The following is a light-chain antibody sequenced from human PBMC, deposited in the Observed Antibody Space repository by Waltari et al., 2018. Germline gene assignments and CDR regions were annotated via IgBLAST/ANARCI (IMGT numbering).Light chain of an antibody. CDR2: WAS. CDR3: QQYFSVPET. Sequence: DIVMTQSPASLLAFLVEGGTTNCKTSQNLLFRSTNKNYLAWYQQKPGQPPKLLFYWASTRESGVPDRFSGSGSGTDFTLTISSLQAEDVAVYYCQQYFSVPETFGRGTKVEIK. V-gene: IGKV4-1*01. J-gene: IGKJ4*01. CDR1: QNLLFRSTNKNY.